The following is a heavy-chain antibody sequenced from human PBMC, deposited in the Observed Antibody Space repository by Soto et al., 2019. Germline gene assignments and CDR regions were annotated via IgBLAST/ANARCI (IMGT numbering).Heavy chain of an antibody. D-gene: IGHD2-2*01. V-gene: IGHV3-21*01. Sequence: GGSVRLSCAASGFTFSTYSMSWVRQAPGKGLEWVSSISSSGTYIHYADSLKGRFTISRDNAKNSLYLQMISLRAEDTAVYYCARDPSDCSSTSCWGYYALDVWGQGTTVTVSS. CDR1: GFTFSTYS. CDR3: ARDPSDCSSTSCWGYYALDV. CDR2: ISSSGTYI. J-gene: IGHJ6*02.